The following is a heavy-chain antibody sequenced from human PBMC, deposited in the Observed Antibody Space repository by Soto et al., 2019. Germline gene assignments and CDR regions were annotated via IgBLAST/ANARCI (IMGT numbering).Heavy chain of an antibody. V-gene: IGHV3-74*01. CDR1: GFTFSGYW. CDR3: ARDPFGATTY. J-gene: IGHJ4*02. CDR2: IKGDGSST. D-gene: IGHD1-26*01. Sequence: EVQLVESGGGLVQPGGSLRLSCAASGFTFSGYWMHWVRQVPGKGLVWVSRIKGDGSSTSYADSVKGRFTISRDNAKNMLYLQMNSLRAEDTAVYYCARDPFGATTYWGQGTLVTVSS.